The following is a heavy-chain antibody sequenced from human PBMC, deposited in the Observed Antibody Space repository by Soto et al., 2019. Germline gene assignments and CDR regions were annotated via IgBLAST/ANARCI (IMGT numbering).Heavy chain of an antibody. D-gene: IGHD3-9*01. CDR1: GFPFSNAW. Sequence: PGGSLRLSCAASGFPFSNAWMTWVRQAPGKGLEWVGRIKSKTDGGTADYAAPVKGRFTISRDDSKDTLYLQMNTLKTDDTAVYYCAKGSQYDILTTYHAFDSWGQGTLVTRLL. J-gene: IGHJ4*02. CDR2: IKSKTDGGTA. CDR3: AKGSQYDILTTYHAFDS. V-gene: IGHV3-15*01.